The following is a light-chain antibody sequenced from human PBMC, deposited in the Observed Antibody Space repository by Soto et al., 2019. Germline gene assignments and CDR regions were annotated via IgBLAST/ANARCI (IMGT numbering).Light chain of an antibody. Sequence: ETVMTQSPATLSGSPGERATLSCRASQSVSSNLAWYQQKPGQAPRLLIYGASTRATGISVRFSGSGSGTEFTLTISSLQSEDFAVYYCQQYTHWPRTFGQGTKVDVK. V-gene: IGKV3-15*01. J-gene: IGKJ1*01. CDR2: GAS. CDR1: QSVSSN. CDR3: QQYTHWPRT.